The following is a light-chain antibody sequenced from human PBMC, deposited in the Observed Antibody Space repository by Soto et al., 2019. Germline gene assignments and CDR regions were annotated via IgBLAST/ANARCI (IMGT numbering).Light chain of an antibody. Sequence: EIVLTQSPATLSVSPGERATLSCRASQSVSSNLAWYQQKPGQAPRLLIYGASTRATGIPARFGGSGSGTEFTLTISSLQSEDLAVYYCQQYSNWPLTFGQGTRLEIK. CDR2: GAS. V-gene: IGKV3-15*01. CDR3: QQYSNWPLT. CDR1: QSVSSN. J-gene: IGKJ5*01.